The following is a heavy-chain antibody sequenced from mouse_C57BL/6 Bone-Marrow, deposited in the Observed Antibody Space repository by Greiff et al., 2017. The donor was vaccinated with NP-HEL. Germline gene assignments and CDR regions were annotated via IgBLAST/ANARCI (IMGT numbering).Heavy chain of an antibody. Sequence: QVQLQQPGAELVKPGASVKLSCKASGYTFTTYWMQWVKQRPGQGLEWIGEIDPSDSYTHSNQKFKGTATLTVDTPSSTANMQLINLTSEDSAVYYCARKAYYGRSYEFAYWGQGTLVTVSA. CDR2: IDPSDSYT. CDR1: GYTFTTYW. CDR3: ARKAYYGRSYEFAY. D-gene: IGHD1-1*01. J-gene: IGHJ3*01. V-gene: IGHV1-50*01.